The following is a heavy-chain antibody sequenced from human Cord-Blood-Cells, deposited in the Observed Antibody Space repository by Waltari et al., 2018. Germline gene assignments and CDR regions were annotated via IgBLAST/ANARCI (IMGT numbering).Heavy chain of an antibody. CDR2: IYYSGST. D-gene: IGHD6-13*01. CDR3: ARGAEGMSWYVDY. V-gene: IGHV4-59*01. J-gene: IGHJ4*02. Sequence: QVQLQESGPGLVKPSETLSLTCTVSGGPISSYYWSWIRQPPGKGLEWIGYIYYSGSTNYNPPLKSRVTISVDTSKNQFSLKLSSVTAADTAVYYCARGAEGMSWYVDYWGQGTLVTVSS. CDR1: GGPISSYY.